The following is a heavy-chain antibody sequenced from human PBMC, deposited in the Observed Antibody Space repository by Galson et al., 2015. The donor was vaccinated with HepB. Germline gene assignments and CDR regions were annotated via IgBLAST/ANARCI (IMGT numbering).Heavy chain of an antibody. J-gene: IGHJ5*02. D-gene: IGHD3-10*01. Sequence: SVKVSCKASGGTFSSYAISWVRQAPGQGLEWMGGIIPIFGTANYAQKFQGRVTITADESTSTAYMELSSLRSEDTAVYYCARDKGKITMVRGVWLADNNWFDPWGQGTLVTVSS. CDR3: ARDKGKITMVRGVWLADNNWFDP. V-gene: IGHV1-69*13. CDR2: IIPIFGTA. CDR1: GGTFSSYA.